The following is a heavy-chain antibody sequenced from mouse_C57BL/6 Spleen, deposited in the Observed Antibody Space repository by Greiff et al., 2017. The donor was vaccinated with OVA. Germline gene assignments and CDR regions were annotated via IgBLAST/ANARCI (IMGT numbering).Heavy chain of an antibody. D-gene: IGHD1-1*01. CDR2: IHPNSGST. V-gene: IGHV1-64*01. CDR1: GYTFTSYW. CDR3: ARTGSSGVYFDY. J-gene: IGHJ2*01. Sequence: VQLQQPGAELVKPGASVKLSCKASGYTFTSYWMPWVQQRPGQGLEWIGMIHPNSGSTNYNETFKSKATLTVDKSSSTAYMQLSSLTSEDSAVYYCARTGSSGVYFDYWGQGTTLTVSS.